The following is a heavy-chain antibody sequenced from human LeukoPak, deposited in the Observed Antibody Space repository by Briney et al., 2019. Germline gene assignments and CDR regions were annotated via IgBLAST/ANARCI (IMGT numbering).Heavy chain of an antibody. Sequence: SQTLSLTCTVSGGSISGGSYYWSWIRQPPGKGLEWIGEINHSGSTNYNPSLKSRVTISVDTSKNQFSLKLSSVTAADTAVYYCARRGPYSGYVLSRYYYYYMDVWGKGTTVTVSS. D-gene: IGHD5-12*01. CDR1: GGSISGGSYY. V-gene: IGHV4-39*07. J-gene: IGHJ6*03. CDR2: INHSGST. CDR3: ARRGPYSGYVLSRYYYYYMDV.